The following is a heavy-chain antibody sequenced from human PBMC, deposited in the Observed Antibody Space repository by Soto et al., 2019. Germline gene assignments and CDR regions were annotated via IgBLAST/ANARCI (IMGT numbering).Heavy chain of an antibody. D-gene: IGHD6-13*01. V-gene: IGHV3-30*18. CDR3: AKDWGSSGWYNWFDP. J-gene: IGHJ5*02. Sequence: QVQMVESGGGVVQPGTSLRLSCATSGFTFSTSGMHWVRQAPGKGLEWVAMISHDGSVTYYTDSVQGRFTISRDTPKNTLYLQMNSQRDEDTAIYYCAKDWGSSGWYNWFDPWGQGTRVTVS. CDR1: GFTFSTSG. CDR2: ISHDGSVT.